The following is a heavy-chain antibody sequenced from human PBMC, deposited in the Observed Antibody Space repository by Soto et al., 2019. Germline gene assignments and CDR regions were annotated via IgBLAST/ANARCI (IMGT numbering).Heavy chain of an antibody. CDR2: FHYGENT. V-gene: IGHV4-39*01. CDR1: GGSISSGPYS. CDR3: ARQGGYCSSTNCYGYYAMDV. Sequence: QLQLQESGPGLVKPSETLSLTCTVSGGSISSGPYSWGWIRQPPGEGREWIATFHYGENTNYTPSRESRVSISVDTSKNQSSLRVTSVTAADTALYYCARQGGYCSSTNCYGYYAMDVWGQGTTVTVSS. D-gene: IGHD2-2*01. J-gene: IGHJ6*02.